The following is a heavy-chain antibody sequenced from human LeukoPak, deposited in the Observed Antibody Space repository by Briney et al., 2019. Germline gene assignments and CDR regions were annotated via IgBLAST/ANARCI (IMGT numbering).Heavy chain of an antibody. CDR1: GGSFSGYY. Sequence: SETLSLTCAVYGGSFSGYYWSWIRQPPGKGLEWIGEINHSGSTNYNPSLKSRVTISVDTSKNQFSLKLSSVTTADTVVYYCARGYPNDAFDIWGQGTMVTVSS. J-gene: IGHJ3*02. CDR3: ARGYPNDAFDI. V-gene: IGHV4-34*01. CDR2: INHSGST.